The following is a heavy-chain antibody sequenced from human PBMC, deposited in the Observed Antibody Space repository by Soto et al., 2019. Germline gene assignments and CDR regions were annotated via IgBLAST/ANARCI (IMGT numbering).Heavy chain of an antibody. CDR1: GFTFSSYG. D-gene: IGHD6-19*01. Sequence: GGSLRLSCAASGFTFSSYGIHWVRQAPGKGLEWVAVISYDGSNKYYADSVKGRFTISRDNSENTLYLQMNSLRAEDTAVYYCAKDVDSSGWYYYLDIWGRGALVTVSS. V-gene: IGHV3-30*18. J-gene: IGHJ2*01. CDR2: ISYDGSNK. CDR3: AKDVDSSGWYYYLDI.